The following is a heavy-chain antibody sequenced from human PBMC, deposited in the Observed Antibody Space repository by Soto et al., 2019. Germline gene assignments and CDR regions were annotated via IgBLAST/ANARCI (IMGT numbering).Heavy chain of an antibody. CDR2: IYYSGST. CDR3: ARRPDSYYYGMDV. V-gene: IGHV4-31*03. J-gene: IGHJ6*02. Sequence: SETLSLTCTVSGGSISSGGYYWSWIRQHPGKGLEWIGYIYYSGSTYYNPSLKSRVTISVDTSKNQFSLKLSSVTAADTAVYYCARRPDSYYYGMDVWGQGTTVTVSS. CDR1: GGSISSGGYY.